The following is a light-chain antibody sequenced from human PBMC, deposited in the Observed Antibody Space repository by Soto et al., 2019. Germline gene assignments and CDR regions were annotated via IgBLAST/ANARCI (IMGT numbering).Light chain of an antibody. Sequence: DIVMTQSPDSLAVSLGESATINFKYSQSVLYSSNNKNYLAWYQQKPGQPPKLLIYWASTRESGVPDRFSGSGSGTDFTLTISSLQPEDVAVYYCQQYYATPTWAFGQGTKVDIK. J-gene: IGKJ1*01. V-gene: IGKV4-1*01. CDR2: WAS. CDR3: QQYYATPTWA. CDR1: QSVLYSSNNKNY.